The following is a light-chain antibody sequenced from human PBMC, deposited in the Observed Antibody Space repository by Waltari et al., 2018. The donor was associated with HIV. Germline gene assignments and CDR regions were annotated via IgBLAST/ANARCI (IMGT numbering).Light chain of an antibody. CDR1: NSNIGSNS. J-gene: IGLJ2*01. CDR2: SSN. Sequence: QSVLTQPPSASGTPGQRVTISCSGSNSNIGSNSVNWYQQLPGTAPKPLIYSSNQRPFGVPDRFSGSKSGTSASRAISGLQSEDEADYYCAAWDDSRNAHVVFGGGTKLTVL. V-gene: IGLV1-44*01. CDR3: AAWDDSRNAHVV.